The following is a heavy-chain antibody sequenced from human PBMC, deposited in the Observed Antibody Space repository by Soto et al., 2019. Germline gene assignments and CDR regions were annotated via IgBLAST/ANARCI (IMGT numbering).Heavy chain of an antibody. D-gene: IGHD2-15*01. CDR1: GYTFTSYA. V-gene: IGHV1-3*01. CDR3: ARPECSGGSCYSSWFDP. J-gene: IGHJ5*02. CDR2: INAGNGNT. Sequence: ASVKVSCKASGYTFTSYAMHWVRQAPGQRLEWMGWINAGNGNTKYSQKFQGRVTITRDTSASTAYMELSSLRSEDTAVYYCARPECSGGSCYSSWFDPWGQGTLVTVSS.